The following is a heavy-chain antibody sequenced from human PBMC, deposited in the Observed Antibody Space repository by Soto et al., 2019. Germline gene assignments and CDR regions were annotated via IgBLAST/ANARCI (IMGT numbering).Heavy chain of an antibody. CDR2: ISAYNGKI. D-gene: IGHD3-16*01. CDR3: ARETMPQMYDYVTEV. CDR1: GYTFTNYG. V-gene: IGHV1-18*01. J-gene: IGHJ6*02. Sequence: QVQLVQSGAEVREPGASVKVSCKASGYTFTNYGISWVRQAPGQGLEWIGWISAYNGKIDYAPKVQRRIPRTIDPSTSTAFMGLRSCRSDATAVYYRARETMPQMYDYVTEVWGQATTVIVSS.